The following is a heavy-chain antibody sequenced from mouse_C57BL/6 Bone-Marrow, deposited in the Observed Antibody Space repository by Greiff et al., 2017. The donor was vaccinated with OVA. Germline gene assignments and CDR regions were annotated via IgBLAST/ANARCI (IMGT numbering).Heavy chain of an antibody. Sequence: QVQLKESGAELARPGASVKLSCKASGYTFTSYGISWVKQRTGQGLEWIGEIYPRSGNTHYNEKFKGKATLTADKSSSTAYMELRSLTSEDSAVYFGGREKHYELAGWGQGTLVTVSA. CDR2: IYPRSGNT. CDR3: GREKHYELAG. CDR1: GYTFTSYG. J-gene: IGHJ3*01. V-gene: IGHV1-81*01. D-gene: IGHD2-4*01.